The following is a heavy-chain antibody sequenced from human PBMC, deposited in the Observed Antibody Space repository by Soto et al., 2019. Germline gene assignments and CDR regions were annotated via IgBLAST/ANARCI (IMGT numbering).Heavy chain of an antibody. CDR2: IYSSGTT. V-gene: IGHV4-4*07. Sequence: LSLTCTVAGGSISGFYWSWVRQPAGKGLEWIGRIYSSGTTKYNPSLRNRVTMSVDTSTDQYSLNLASMTAADTAVYFCARGPFCGDDCYFDVWGQGTQVTVSS. CDR3: ARGPFCGDDCYFDV. CDR1: GGSISGFY. D-gene: IGHD2-21*02. J-gene: IGHJ4*02.